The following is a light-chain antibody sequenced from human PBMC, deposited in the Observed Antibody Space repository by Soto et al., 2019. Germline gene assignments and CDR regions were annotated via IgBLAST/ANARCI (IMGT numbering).Light chain of an antibody. Sequence: QSVLTQPPSVSGAPGQRVTISCAGSRSNIGAGYDVHWYRQLPGTAPKLLIYGDTSRPSGVPARFSGSKSGTSASLAITGLQAEDEADYYCSSYAGNNNVLFGGGTKLTVL. CDR1: RSNIGAGYD. CDR2: GDT. V-gene: IGLV1-40*01. CDR3: SSYAGNNNVL. J-gene: IGLJ3*02.